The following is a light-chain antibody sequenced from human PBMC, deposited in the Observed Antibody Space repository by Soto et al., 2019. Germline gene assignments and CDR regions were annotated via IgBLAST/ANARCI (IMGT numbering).Light chain of an antibody. CDR2: DAS. CDR1: QSISSW. V-gene: IGKV1-5*01. J-gene: IGKJ1*01. CDR3: QQYTSYSRT. Sequence: DIQMTQSPSTLSASVGDRVTITCRASQSISSWLAWYQQKPGRAPKLLIYDASSLESGVPSRFSGSGSGTEFTLTISSLQPDDFATYYCQQYTSYSRTFGQVTKV.